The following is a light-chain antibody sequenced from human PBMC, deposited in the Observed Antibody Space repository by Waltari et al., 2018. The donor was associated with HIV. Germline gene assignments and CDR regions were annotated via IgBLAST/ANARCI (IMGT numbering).Light chain of an antibody. Sequence: SSELTQDPAVSVALGQPVRITCHGHSLRTSYASWYQQKPGQAPLLVVYGDNKRPSGIPDRFSGSSSGNTASVTITGAQAEDEADYYCNSRDSSGHHLVFAAATTVTVL. V-gene: IGLV3-19*01. CDR2: GDN. CDR3: NSRDSSGHHLV. CDR1: SLRTSY. J-gene: IGLJ1*01.